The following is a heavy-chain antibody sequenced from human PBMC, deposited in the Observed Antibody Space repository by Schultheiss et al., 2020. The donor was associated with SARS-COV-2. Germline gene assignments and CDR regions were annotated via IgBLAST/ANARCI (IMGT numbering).Heavy chain of an antibody. CDR1: GGSFSGYY. CDR2: INHSGST. D-gene: IGHD3-3*01. V-gene: IGHV4-34*01. J-gene: IGHJ6*02. CDR3: ARLAIFGSSESHYYYYGMDV. Sequence: SETLSLTCAVYGGSFSGYYWSWIRQPPGKGLEWIGEINHSGSTNYNPSLKSRVTISVDKSKNQLYLKLTSVTAADTAVYYCARLAIFGSSESHYYYYGMDVWGQGTTVTVSS.